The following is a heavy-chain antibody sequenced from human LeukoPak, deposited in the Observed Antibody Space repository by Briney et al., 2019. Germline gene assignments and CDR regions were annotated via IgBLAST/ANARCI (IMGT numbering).Heavy chain of an antibody. D-gene: IGHD1-7*01. V-gene: IGHV3-21*01. CDR1: GFTFSSHS. J-gene: IGHJ4*02. Sequence: GGSLRLSCAASGFTFSSHSMNWVRQAPGKGLEWVSSISSSSSYIYYADSVKGRFTISRDNAKNSLYLQMNSLRAEDTAVYYCAREYLPPSNWNYGLAYWGQGTLVTVSS. CDR2: ISSSSSYI. CDR3: AREYLPPSNWNYGLAY.